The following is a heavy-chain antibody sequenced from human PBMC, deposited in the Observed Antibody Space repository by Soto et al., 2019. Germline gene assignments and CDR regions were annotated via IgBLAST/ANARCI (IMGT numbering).Heavy chain of an antibody. J-gene: IGHJ6*03. Sequence: SETLSLTCTVSGGSISSYYWSWIRQPPGKGLEWIGYIYYSGSTNYNPSLKSRVTISVDTSKSQFSLKLSSVTAADTAVYYCARAYYYYYMDVWGKGTTVTVSS. CDR2: IYYSGST. CDR1: GGSISSYY. V-gene: IGHV4-59*01. CDR3: ARAYYYYYMDV.